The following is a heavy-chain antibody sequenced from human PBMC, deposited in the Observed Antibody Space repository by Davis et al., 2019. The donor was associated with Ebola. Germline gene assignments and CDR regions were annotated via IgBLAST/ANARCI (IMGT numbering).Heavy chain of an antibody. J-gene: IGHJ6*02. CDR1: VFIFSSYS. V-gene: IGHV3-21*04. D-gene: IGHD3-16*02. CDR3: AKDRSRGYYYYYGMDV. Sequence: GESLKISCAASVFIFSSYSMNWVRQAPGKGLQWVSSISSSSSYIYYADSVKGRFTISRDHSKNTLYLQMNSLRAEDTAVYYCAKDRSRGYYYYYGMDVWGQGTTVTVSS. CDR2: ISSSSSYI.